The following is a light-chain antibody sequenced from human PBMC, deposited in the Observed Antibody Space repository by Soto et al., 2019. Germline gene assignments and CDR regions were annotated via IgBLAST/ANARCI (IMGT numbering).Light chain of an antibody. V-gene: IGKV3-11*01. CDR3: LQHNSYPWT. J-gene: IGKJ1*01. Sequence: EIVLTQSPATLSLSPGERATLSCRASQSVSSYLAWYQQKPGQAPRLLIYDASTRATGIPARFSGSGSGTEFTLTISSLQPEDFATYYCLQHNSYPWTFGQGTKVDIK. CDR2: DAS. CDR1: QSVSSY.